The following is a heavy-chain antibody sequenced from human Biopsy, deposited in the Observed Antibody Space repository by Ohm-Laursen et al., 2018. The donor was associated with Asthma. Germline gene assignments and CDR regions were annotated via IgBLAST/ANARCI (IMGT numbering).Heavy chain of an antibody. J-gene: IGHJ6*02. D-gene: IGHD5-12*01. CDR2: IIPIFGTA. V-gene: IGHV1-69*13. CDR3: ARGYSGSDRIVYYYSGLEV. Sequence: GASVKVSCKASGDSFSNYAISWVRQAPGLGLEWMGGIIPIFGTANYAQKFQGRVTITADESTSTAYMELSSLSSEDTAVYYCARGYSGSDRIVYYYSGLEVWGQGTTVTVSS. CDR1: GDSFSNYA.